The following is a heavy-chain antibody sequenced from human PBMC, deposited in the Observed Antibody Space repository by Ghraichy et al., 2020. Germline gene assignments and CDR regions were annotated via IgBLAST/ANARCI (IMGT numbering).Heavy chain of an antibody. CDR2: ISYDGSNK. J-gene: IGHJ4*02. D-gene: IGHD6-13*01. CDR3: AKGGHSSS. Sequence: GGSLRLSCAASGFTFSSYGMHWVRQAPGKGLEWVAVISYDGSNKYYADSVKGRFTISRDNSKNTLYLQMNSLRAEDTAVYYCAKGGHSSSWGQGTLVTVSS. CDR1: GFTFSSYG. V-gene: IGHV3-30*18.